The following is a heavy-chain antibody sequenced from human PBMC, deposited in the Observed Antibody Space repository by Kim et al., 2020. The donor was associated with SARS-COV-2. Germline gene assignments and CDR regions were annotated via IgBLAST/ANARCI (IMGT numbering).Heavy chain of an antibody. D-gene: IGHD3-9*01. J-gene: IGHJ3*02. CDR2: IYYSGST. Sequence: SETLSLTCTVSGGSISSYYWSWIRQPPGKGLEWIGYIYYSGSTNYNPSLKSGVTISVDKSKNQSSMKLSSVTAADTSVYYCARRPLRYFDCAYDAFDIWGQGTTVTVSS. CDR1: GGSISSYY. CDR3: ARRPLRYFDCAYDAFDI. V-gene: IGHV4-59*13.